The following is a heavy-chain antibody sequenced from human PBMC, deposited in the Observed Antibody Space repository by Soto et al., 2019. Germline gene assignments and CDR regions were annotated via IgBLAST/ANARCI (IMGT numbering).Heavy chain of an antibody. CDR2: IYWDDDK. D-gene: IGHD1-26*01. CDR1: GFSLRTSGVG. J-gene: IGHJ4*02. Sequence: QITLKESGPTLVKPTQTLTLTCTFSGFSLRTSGVGVGWIRQPPGKALEWLALIYWDDDKRYTPSLKTRLTITKDTSKNQVVLTLTNMGPVDTATYYWASLRGSFSSFDTWGQGTLVTVSS. V-gene: IGHV2-5*02. CDR3: ASLRGSFSSFDT.